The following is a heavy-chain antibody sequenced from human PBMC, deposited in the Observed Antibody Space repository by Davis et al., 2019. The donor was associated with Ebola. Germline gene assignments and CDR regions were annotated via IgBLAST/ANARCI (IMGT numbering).Heavy chain of an antibody. V-gene: IGHV3-9*01. CDR3: ARDPLGYCSGGSCPPFLTKYGMDV. CDR1: GFTFDDYA. J-gene: IGHJ6*02. D-gene: IGHD2-15*01. CDR2: ISWNSCSI. Sequence: PGGSLRLSCAASGFTFDDYAMHWVRQAPGKGLEWVSGISWNSCSIGYADSVKGRFTISRDNAKNSLYLQMNSLRAEDTAVYYCARDPLGYCSGGSCPPFLTKYGMDVWGQGTTVTVSS.